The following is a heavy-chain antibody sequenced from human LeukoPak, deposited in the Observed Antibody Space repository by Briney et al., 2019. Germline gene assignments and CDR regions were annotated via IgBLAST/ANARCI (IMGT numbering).Heavy chain of an antibody. V-gene: IGHV3-48*03. CDR3: ARDGYKYYYYYMDV. CDR2: ISSSGSTI. Sequence: PGGSLRLSCAASGFTFSSYEMNWVRQAPGKGLEWVSYISSSGSTIYYADSVKGRFTISRDNSKNTLYLQMNSLRAEDTAVYYCARDGYKYYYYYMDVWGKGTTVTVSS. J-gene: IGHJ6*03. D-gene: IGHD5-24*01. CDR1: GFTFSSYE.